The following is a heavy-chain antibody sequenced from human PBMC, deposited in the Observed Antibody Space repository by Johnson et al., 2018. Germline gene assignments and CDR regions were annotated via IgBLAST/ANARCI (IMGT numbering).Heavy chain of an antibody. CDR1: GFTVSTKY. J-gene: IGHJ1*01. Sequence: VQLVQSGGGLIQPGGSXRLSCAASGFTVSTKYMSWVRQAPGKGLEWVSTMYAGGSTHYADSVKGRFTISRDNSKNTLFLQMNSLRAEDTAVYYCVRDYYDSSGYYYTYFEHWGQGTLVTVAS. CDR2: MYAGGST. D-gene: IGHD3-22*01. CDR3: VRDYYDSSGYYYTYFEH. V-gene: IGHV3-53*01.